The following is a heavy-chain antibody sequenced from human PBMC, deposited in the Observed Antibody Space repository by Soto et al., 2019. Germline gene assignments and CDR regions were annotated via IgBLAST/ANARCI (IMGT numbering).Heavy chain of an antibody. CDR1: GYTFANYW. CDR3: ARSEYSTSSGLDF. V-gene: IGHV5-51*01. J-gene: IGHJ4*02. CDR2: IYPGDSDT. Sequence: PGESLKISCDGSGYTFANYWVCWVRQMPGKGLEWMGIIYPGDSDTRYSPSFQGQVTISADKSINAAYLQWNSLKASDTAVYFCARSEYSTSSGLDFWGQGTLVTVSS. D-gene: IGHD6-6*01.